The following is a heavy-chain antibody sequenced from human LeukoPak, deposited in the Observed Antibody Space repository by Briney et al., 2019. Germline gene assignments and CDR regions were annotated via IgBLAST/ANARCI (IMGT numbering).Heavy chain of an antibody. V-gene: IGHV3-23*01. CDR3: AKAPVGHCSGGSCYPFDY. Sequence: GVLRLSRAGSGFTLRHYSMSWVRQAPGQGLEGVSAIKCSGGSTGYADSVKGRFTISRDNPKNTLYLQMNSLRAEDTAVYYCAKAPVGHCSGGSCYPFDYWGQGTLVTVSS. D-gene: IGHD2-15*01. J-gene: IGHJ4*02. CDR1: GFTLRHYS. CDR2: IKCSGGST.